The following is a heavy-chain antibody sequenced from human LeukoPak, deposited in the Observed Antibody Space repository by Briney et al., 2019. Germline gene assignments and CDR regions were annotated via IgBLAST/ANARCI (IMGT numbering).Heavy chain of an antibody. CDR3: ARAGTYYYDSSGSWFDP. J-gene: IGHJ5*02. CDR1: GGTFSSYA. Sequence: ASVKVSCKASGGTFSSYAISWVRQAPGQGLEWMGGIIPIFGTANYAQKFQGRVTITADESTSTAYMELSSLGSEDTAVYYCARAGTYYYDSSGSWFDPWGQGTLVTVSS. V-gene: IGHV1-69*13. D-gene: IGHD3-22*01. CDR2: IIPIFGTA.